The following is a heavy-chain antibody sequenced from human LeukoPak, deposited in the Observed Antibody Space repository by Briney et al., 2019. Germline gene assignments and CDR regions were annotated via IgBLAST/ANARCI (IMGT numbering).Heavy chain of an antibody. CDR3: ARDREYSSGWYGSHYYYYYGMDV. Sequence: ASVKVSCKASGYTFTGYYMHWVRQAPGQGLEWMGWINPNSGGTNYAQKFQGWVTMTRDTSISTAYMELSRLRSDDTAVYYCARDREYSSGWYGSHYYYYYGMDVWGQGTTVTVSS. V-gene: IGHV1-2*04. D-gene: IGHD6-19*01. CDR1: GYTFTGYY. CDR2: INPNSGGT. J-gene: IGHJ6*02.